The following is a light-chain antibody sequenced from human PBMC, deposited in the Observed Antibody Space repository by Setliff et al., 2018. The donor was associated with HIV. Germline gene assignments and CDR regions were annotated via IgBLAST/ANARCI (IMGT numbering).Light chain of an antibody. CDR1: SSDVGGYNY. V-gene: IGLV2-14*03. J-gene: IGLJ1*01. CDR3: SSYTSISALDV. Sequence: QSVLTQPASVSGSPGQSITISCTGTSSDVGGYNYVSWYQQHPGKAPKLMIYDVSYRPSGVSDRFSGSKSGNTASLTISGLQAEDEADYYCSSYTSISALDVFGTGTRSP. CDR2: DVS.